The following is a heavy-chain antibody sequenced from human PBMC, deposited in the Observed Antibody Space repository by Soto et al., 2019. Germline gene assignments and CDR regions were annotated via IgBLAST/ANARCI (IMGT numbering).Heavy chain of an antibody. CDR3: ASIYYDFWSGYSNWFDP. D-gene: IGHD3-3*01. CDR1: GGTFSSYA. Sequence: ASVKVSCKASGGTFSSYAISWVRQAPGQGLEWMGGIIPIFGTANYAQKFQGRVTITADESTSTAYMELSSLRSEDTAVYYCASIYYDFWSGYSNWFDPWGQGTLVTVSS. V-gene: IGHV1-69*13. J-gene: IGHJ5*02. CDR2: IIPIFGTA.